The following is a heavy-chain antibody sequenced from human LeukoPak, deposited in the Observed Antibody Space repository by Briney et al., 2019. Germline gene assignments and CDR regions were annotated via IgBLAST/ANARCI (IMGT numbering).Heavy chain of an antibody. Sequence: SETLSLTCTVSGYSISSGYYWSWIRQPPGKGLEWIGEINHSGSTNYNPSLKSRVTISVDTSKNQFSLKLSSVTAADTAVYYCAIDCSSTSCYRAPAGYWGQGTLVTVSS. CDR2: INHSGST. J-gene: IGHJ4*02. V-gene: IGHV4-38-2*02. D-gene: IGHD2-2*01. CDR1: GYSISSGYY. CDR3: AIDCSSTSCYRAPAGY.